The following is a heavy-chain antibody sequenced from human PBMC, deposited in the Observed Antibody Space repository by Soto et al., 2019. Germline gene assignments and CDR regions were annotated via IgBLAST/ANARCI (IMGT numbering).Heavy chain of an antibody. J-gene: IGHJ6*02. V-gene: IGHV1-18*01. Sequence: GASVKVSCKASGYTFTCYGISWVRQSPGQGLEWMGWISAYNGNTNYAQKLQGRVTMTTDTSTSTAYMELRSLRSDDTAVYCCARGTGTHYYYYGMDVWGQGTTVTVSS. CDR2: ISAYNGNT. CDR1: GYTFTCYG. D-gene: IGHD1-1*01. CDR3: ARGTGTHYYYYGMDV.